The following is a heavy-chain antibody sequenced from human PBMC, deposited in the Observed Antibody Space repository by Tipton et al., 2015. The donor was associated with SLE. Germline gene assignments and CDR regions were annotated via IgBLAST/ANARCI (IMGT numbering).Heavy chain of an antibody. CDR1: GGSISSYY. V-gene: IGHV4-4*07. CDR3: AREFLNPVTTVHYYFDL. CDR2: ISTNENT. D-gene: IGHD4-11*01. Sequence: TLSLTCTVSGGSISSYYWSWIRQPAGWGLEWIGRISTNENTNYHPPLKSRVTMSVDTSKNHFSLKLISVTAADTAVYYCAREFLNPVTTVHYYFDLWGRGTLVTVSS. J-gene: IGHJ2*01.